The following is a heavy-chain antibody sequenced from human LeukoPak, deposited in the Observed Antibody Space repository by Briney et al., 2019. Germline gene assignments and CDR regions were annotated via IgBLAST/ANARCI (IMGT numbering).Heavy chain of an antibody. CDR3: ARDRSGTIFGGNYMDV. CDR2: IYTSGST. D-gene: IGHD3-3*01. V-gene: IGHV4-4*07. Sequence: PSETLSLTCTVSGGSISSYYWSWIPQPAGKGLEWIGRIYTSGSTNYSPSPKSRVTISVDKSNNQFSRKLSSVTAADTAVYYCARDRSGTIFGGNYMDVWGKGTTVTVSS. J-gene: IGHJ6*03. CDR1: GGSISSYY.